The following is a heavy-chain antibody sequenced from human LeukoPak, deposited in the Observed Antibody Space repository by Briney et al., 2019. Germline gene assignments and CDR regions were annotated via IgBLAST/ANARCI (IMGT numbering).Heavy chain of an antibody. CDR2: ISGNGGNT. J-gene: IGHJ4*02. CDR3: AKDRSGYSGGWSHDY. V-gene: IGHV3-23*01. D-gene: IGHD6-19*01. Sequence: ETLSLTCTVSGGSISSDAYRWGWIRQAPGKGLEWVSSISGNGGNTYYADSVKGRFTISRDNCENTLYLQMNSLRDEDTAIYYCAKDRSGYSGGWSHDYWGRGTLVIASS. CDR1: GGSISSDAYR.